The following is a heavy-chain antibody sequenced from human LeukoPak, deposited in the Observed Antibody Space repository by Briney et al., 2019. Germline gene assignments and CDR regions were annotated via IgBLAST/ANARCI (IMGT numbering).Heavy chain of an antibody. D-gene: IGHD6-13*01. CDR3: ARDRSSSWYYYDESGAVFDY. CDR2: ISAYKGNT. CDR1: GYAFSIYG. V-gene: IGHV1-18*01. Sequence: ASVKVSCKASGYAFSIYGISWVREAPGQGLGWMWWISAYKGNTNNAQKLQGRVTMTTDTSTSTAYIGMRSLRSDDTAVYYCARDRSSSWYYYDESGAVFDYWGQGTLVTVSS. J-gene: IGHJ4*02.